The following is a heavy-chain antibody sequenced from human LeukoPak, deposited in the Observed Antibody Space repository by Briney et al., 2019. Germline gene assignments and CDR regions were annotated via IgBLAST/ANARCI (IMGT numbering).Heavy chain of an antibody. J-gene: IGHJ4*02. D-gene: IGHD6-13*01. CDR3: ARGHLAAAGTGYFDY. CDR2: ISYSGST. Sequence: PSETLSLTCTVSGGSINTYYWSWLRQPPGKGLEWIGYISYSGSTNYNPSLKGRVTISVDTSKNQFSLKLSSVTAADTAVYYCARGHLAAAGTGYFDYWGQGTLVTVSS. CDR1: GGSINTYY. V-gene: IGHV4-59*12.